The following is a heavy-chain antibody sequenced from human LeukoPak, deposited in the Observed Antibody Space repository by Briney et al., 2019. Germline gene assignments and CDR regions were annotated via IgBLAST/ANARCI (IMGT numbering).Heavy chain of an antibody. CDR2: IYYSGST. D-gene: IGHD6-13*01. CDR1: GGSISSSSYY. J-gene: IGHJ4*02. V-gene: IGHV4-39*01. CDR3: ARGPYSSSWQDY. Sequence: SETLSLTCTASGGSISSSSYYWGWIRQPPGKGLEWIGSIYYSGSTYYNPSLKSRVTISVDTSKNQFSLKLSSVTAADTAVYYCARGPYSSSWQDYWGQGTLVTVSS.